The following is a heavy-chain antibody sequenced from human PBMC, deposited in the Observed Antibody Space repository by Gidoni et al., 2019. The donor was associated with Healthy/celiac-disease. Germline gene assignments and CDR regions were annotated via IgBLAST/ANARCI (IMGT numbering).Heavy chain of an antibody. CDR3: ARDLSWLQPGYFDY. Sequence: EVQLVESGGGLLKPGGSLALSCAASGFPFSSYSMNWVRQAPGKGLEWVSSISSSSSYIYYADSVKGRFTISRDNAKNSLYLQMNSLRAEDTAVYYCARDLSWLQPGYFDYWGQGTLVTVSS. CDR2: ISSSSSYI. CDR1: GFPFSSYS. D-gene: IGHD5-12*01. J-gene: IGHJ4*02. V-gene: IGHV3-21*01.